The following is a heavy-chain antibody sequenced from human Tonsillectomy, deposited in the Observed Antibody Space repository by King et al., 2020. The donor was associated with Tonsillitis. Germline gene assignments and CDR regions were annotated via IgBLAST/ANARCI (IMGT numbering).Heavy chain of an antibody. CDR3: AREDGYCSGTSSFRGYKP. CDR1: GYTFSTYG. J-gene: IGHJ5*02. Sequence: VQLVESGAEVRNPGATVKVSCKASGYTFSTYGITWVRQAPGQGLEWMGWISAYNGKTDYAQKLQGRVTMTTDTSTSTAYMELRSLRADDTALYYCAREDGYCSGTSSFRGYKPWGEGTLVTVCS. D-gene: IGHD2-2*01. V-gene: IGHV1-18*04. CDR2: ISAYNGKT.